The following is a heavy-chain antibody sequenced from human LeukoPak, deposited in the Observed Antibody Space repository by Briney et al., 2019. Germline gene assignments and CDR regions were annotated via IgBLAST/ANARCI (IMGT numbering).Heavy chain of an antibody. V-gene: IGHV3-53*04. CDR2: IHSGGST. CDR3: AMGGENSSWWVRYYFDY. J-gene: IGHJ4*02. Sequence: GGSLRLSCAASGFTVSSNYMSWVRQAPGKGLEWVSVIHSGGSTYYADSVKGRFTISRHNSKNTLYLQMNSLRADDTAVYYCAMGGENSSWWVRYYFDYWGQGTLVTVSS. D-gene: IGHD6-6*01. CDR1: GFTVSSNY.